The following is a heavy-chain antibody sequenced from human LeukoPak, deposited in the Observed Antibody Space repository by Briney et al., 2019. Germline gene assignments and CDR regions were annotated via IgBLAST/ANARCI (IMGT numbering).Heavy chain of an antibody. CDR3: ARDQGYDSSGYYYYQFDY. CDR2: INPNSGGT. CDR1: GYTFTGYY. J-gene: IGHJ4*02. Sequence: GASVKVSCKASGYTFTGYYMLWVRQAPGQGLEWMGGINPNSGGTKYAQKFQGRVTMTRDTSISTAYMELSSLRSEDTAVYYCARDQGYDSSGYYYYQFDYWGQGTLVTVSS. D-gene: IGHD3-22*01. V-gene: IGHV1-2*02.